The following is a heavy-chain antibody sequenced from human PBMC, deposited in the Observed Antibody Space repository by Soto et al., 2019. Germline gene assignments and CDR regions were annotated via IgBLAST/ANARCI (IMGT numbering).Heavy chain of an antibody. CDR2: IYPGDSDT. J-gene: IGHJ4*02. D-gene: IGHD4-17*01. CDR3: ARPTVTAGHGFCFDY. CDR1: GYSFTSYW. V-gene: IGHV5-51*01. Sequence: PGESLKISCKGSGYSFTSYWIGWVRQMPGKGLEWMGIIYPGDSDTRYSPSFQGQVTISADKSISTAYLQWSSLKASDTAMYYCARPTVTAGHGFCFDYWGQGTLVTVSS.